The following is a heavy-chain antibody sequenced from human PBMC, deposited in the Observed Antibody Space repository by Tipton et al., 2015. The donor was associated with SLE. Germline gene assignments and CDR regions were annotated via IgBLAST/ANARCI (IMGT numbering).Heavy chain of an antibody. CDR2: IDDSGNT. CDR1: GGSFSGYY. Sequence: LRLSCAVYGGSFSGYYWSWIRQPPGKGLEWIGYIDDSGNTDYTPSLKSRVTISVDTSKNQFSLKLSSVTAADTAVYYCASMIVVIPVEARRDGMDVWGQGTTVTVSS. CDR3: ASMIVVIPVEARRDGMDV. J-gene: IGHJ6*02. V-gene: IGHV4-59*01. D-gene: IGHD2-2*01.